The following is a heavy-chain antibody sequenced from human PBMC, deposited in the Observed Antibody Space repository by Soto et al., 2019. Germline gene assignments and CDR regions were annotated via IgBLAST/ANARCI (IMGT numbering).Heavy chain of an antibody. J-gene: IGHJ4*02. CDR1: GGSISSYY. CDR2: IYYSGST. Sequence: PSETLPLTCTVSGGSISSYYWSWIRQPPGKGLEWIGYIYYSGSTNYNPPLKSRVTISVDTSKNQFSLKLSSVTAADTAVYYCARHGPGSYYFDYWGQGILVTVSS. D-gene: IGHD7-27*01. CDR3: ARHGPGSYYFDY. V-gene: IGHV4-59*08.